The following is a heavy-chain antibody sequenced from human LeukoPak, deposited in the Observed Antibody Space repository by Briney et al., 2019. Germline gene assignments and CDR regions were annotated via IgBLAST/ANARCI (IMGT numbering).Heavy chain of an antibody. Sequence: PSETLSLTCTVSGGSISSYYWSWIRQPPGKGLEWIGYIYYSGTTNYNPSLKSRVTISVDTSKNQFSLKLSSVTAADTAVYYCARLNARDGYNPFDYWGQGTLVTVSS. V-gene: IGHV4-59*08. D-gene: IGHD5-24*01. CDR2: IYYSGTT. J-gene: IGHJ4*02. CDR3: ARLNARDGYNPFDY. CDR1: GGSISSYY.